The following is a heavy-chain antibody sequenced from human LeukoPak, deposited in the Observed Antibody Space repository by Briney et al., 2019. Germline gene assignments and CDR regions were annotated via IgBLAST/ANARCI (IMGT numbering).Heavy chain of an antibody. J-gene: IGHJ4*02. Sequence: ASVKVSCKASGYTFSSNYIHWVRQAPGQGLEWMGMIYPRDGSTSYAQKFQGRVTVTRDTSTSTVHMELSGLRSEDTAVYYCARDQEGFDYWGQGALVTVSS. CDR3: ARDQEGFDY. CDR1: GYTFSSNY. CDR2: IYPRDGST. V-gene: IGHV1-46*01.